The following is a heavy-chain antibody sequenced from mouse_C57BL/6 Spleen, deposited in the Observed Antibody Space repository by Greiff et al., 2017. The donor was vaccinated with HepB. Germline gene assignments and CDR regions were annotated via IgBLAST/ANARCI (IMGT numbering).Heavy chain of an antibody. J-gene: IGHJ4*01. CDR2: ISSGSSTI. V-gene: IGHV5-17*01. Sequence: EVQGVESGGGLVKPGGSLKLSCAASGFTFSDYGMHWVRQAPEKGLEWVAYISSGSSTIYYADTVKGRFTISRDNAKNTLFLQMTSLRSEDTAMYYCARRSIYDGSLYTMDYWGQGTSVTVSS. D-gene: IGHD2-3*01. CDR3: ARRSIYDGSLYTMDY. CDR1: GFTFSDYG.